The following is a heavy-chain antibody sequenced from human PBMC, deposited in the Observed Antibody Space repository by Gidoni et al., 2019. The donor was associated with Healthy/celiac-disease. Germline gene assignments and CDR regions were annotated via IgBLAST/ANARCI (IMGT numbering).Heavy chain of an antibody. D-gene: IGHD3-3*01. CDR2: INPSGGST. V-gene: IGHV1-46*01. Sequence: QVQLVQSGAEVKKPGASVKVSCKASGYTFPSYYMHWVRQAPGQGLEWMGIINPSGGSTSYAQKFQGRVTMTRDTSTSTVYMELSSLRSEDTAVYYCARARVAVNWFDPWGQGTLVTVSS. CDR1: GYTFPSYY. J-gene: IGHJ5*02. CDR3: ARARVAVNWFDP.